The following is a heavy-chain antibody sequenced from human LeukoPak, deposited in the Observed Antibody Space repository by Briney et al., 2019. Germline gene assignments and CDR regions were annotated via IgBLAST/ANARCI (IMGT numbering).Heavy chain of an antibody. J-gene: IGHJ4*02. Sequence: GSLRLSCAASGFTFSSYSMNWVRQAPGKGLEWIGYIYYSGSTNYNPSLKSRVTISVDTSKNQFSLELSSVTAADTAVYYCARIGTTYYDFWSGYYYFDYWGQGTLVTVSS. D-gene: IGHD3-3*01. V-gene: IGHV4-59*01. CDR2: IYYSGST. CDR1: GFTFSSYS. CDR3: ARIGTTYYDFWSGYYYFDY.